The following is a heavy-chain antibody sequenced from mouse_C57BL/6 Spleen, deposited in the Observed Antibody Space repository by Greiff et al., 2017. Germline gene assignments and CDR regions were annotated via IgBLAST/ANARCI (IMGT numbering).Heavy chain of an antibody. CDR3: ARSFYYYGSSLTLHFDY. CDR1: GYAFSSSW. Sequence: QVQLKESGPELVKPGASVKISCKASGYAFSSSWMNWVKQRPGKGLEWIGRIYPGDGDTNYNGKFKGKATLTADKSSSTAYMQLSSLTSEDSAVYFCARSFYYYGSSLTLHFDYWGQGTTLTVSS. J-gene: IGHJ2*01. V-gene: IGHV1-82*01. D-gene: IGHD1-1*01. CDR2: IYPGDGDT.